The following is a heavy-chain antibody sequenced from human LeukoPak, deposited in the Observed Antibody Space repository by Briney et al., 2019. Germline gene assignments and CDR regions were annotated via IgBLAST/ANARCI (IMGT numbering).Heavy chain of an antibody. J-gene: IGHJ4*02. Sequence: SGGSLRLSCAASGFTFSSYGMTWVRQAPGKGLEWVSYISSSSSTIYYADSVKGRFTISRDNAKNSLYLQLNSLRAEDTAVYYCTTVPPQVWATPHFDYWGQGTLVTVSS. CDR3: TTVPPQVWATPHFDY. CDR2: ISSSSSTI. D-gene: IGHD2-8*01. V-gene: IGHV3-48*01. CDR1: GFTFSSYG.